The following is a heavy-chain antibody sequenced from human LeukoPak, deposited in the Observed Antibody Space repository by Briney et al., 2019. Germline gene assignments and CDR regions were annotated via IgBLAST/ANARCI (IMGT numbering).Heavy chain of an antibody. V-gene: IGHV4-4*07. CDR2: IYTSGST. D-gene: IGHD2/OR15-2a*01. CDR3: ARDTLSWVDP. CDR1: GGSISTYY. Sequence: NPSETLSLTCTVSGGSISTYYWSWIRQPAGKGLEWIGRIYTSGSTNYNPSLKSRVTMSVDTSKNQFSLKLSSVTAADTAMYYCARDTLSWVDPWGQGTLVTVSS. J-gene: IGHJ5*02.